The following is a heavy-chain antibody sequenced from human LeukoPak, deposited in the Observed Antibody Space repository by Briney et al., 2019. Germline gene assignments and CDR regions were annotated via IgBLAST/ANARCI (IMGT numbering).Heavy chain of an antibody. J-gene: IGHJ3*02. Sequence: GGSLRLSCAASGFTFSSYAMSWVRQAPGKALEWVSTVTGSGGTTYYADSVKGRFTISRDNSKNTLYLQMNSLRAEDTALYYCAAWHMAGSMIAFDIWGQGTMVTVSS. V-gene: IGHV3-23*01. CDR3: AAWHMAGSMIAFDI. CDR2: VTGSGGTT. D-gene: IGHD2-21*01. CDR1: GFTFSSYA.